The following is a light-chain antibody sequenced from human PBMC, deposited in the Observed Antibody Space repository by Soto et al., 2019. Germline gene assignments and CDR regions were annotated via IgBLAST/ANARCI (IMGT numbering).Light chain of an antibody. Sequence: DIVMTQSPDSLAVSLGERATINCKSSQSVLYSSNNKNYLAWYQQKPGQPPKLLIYWASTRESGVPDRFSGSGSGTDFTLTISSLHAEDVAVYYCQQYYSTLTWTFGQGTKVDIK. CDR3: QQYYSTLTWT. V-gene: IGKV4-1*01. CDR2: WAS. CDR1: QSVLYSSNNKNY. J-gene: IGKJ1*01.